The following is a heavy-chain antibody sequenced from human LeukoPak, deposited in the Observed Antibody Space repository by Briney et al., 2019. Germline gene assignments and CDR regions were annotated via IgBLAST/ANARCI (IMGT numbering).Heavy chain of an antibody. CDR1: GYTFTGYY. D-gene: IGHD3-3*01. V-gene: IGHV1-2*06. J-gene: IGHJ4*02. Sequence: ASVKVSCKASGYTFTGYYMHWVRQAPGQGLEWMGRINPNSGGTNYAQKFQGRVTMTRDTSISTAYMELSRLRSDDTAVYYCARGLRLLEWLLFDYWGQGTLVTVSS. CDR3: ARGLRLLEWLLFDY. CDR2: INPNSGGT.